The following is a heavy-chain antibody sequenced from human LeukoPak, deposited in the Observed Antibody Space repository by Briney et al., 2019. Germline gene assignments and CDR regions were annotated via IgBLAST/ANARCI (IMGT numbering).Heavy chain of an antibody. CDR1: GGSISSYY. Sequence: SETLSLTCTVSGGSISSYYWSWIRQPPGKGLEWIGYIYYSGSTNYNPSLKSRVTISVDTSKNLFSLKLSSVTAADTAVYYCARRSTSSSWYGYFDYWGQGTLVTVSS. CDR2: IYYSGST. J-gene: IGHJ4*02. CDR3: ARRSTSSSWYGYFDY. V-gene: IGHV4-59*08. D-gene: IGHD6-13*01.